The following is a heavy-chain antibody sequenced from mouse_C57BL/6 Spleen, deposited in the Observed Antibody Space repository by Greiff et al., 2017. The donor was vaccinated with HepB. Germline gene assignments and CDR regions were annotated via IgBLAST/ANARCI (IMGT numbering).Heavy chain of an antibody. CDR3: ARRGVLDYGNYVENFDY. Sequence: QVQLQQPGAELVKPGASVKLSCKASGYTFTSYWMHWVKQRPGQGLEWIGMIHPNSGSTNYNEKFKSKATLTVDKSSSTAYMQLSSLTSEDSAVYYCARRGVLDYGNYVENFDYWGQGTTLTVSS. V-gene: IGHV1-64*01. CDR2: IHPNSGST. J-gene: IGHJ2*01. CDR1: GYTFTSYW. D-gene: IGHD2-1*01.